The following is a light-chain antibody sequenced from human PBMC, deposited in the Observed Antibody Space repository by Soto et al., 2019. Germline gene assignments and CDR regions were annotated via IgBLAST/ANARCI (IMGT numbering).Light chain of an antibody. J-gene: IGKJ4*01. V-gene: IGKV1-39*01. CDR2: AAS. Sequence: DIQVTQSPSSLSASVGDTVTITCRASQTITSYLNCYQQKPGKAPRLLIYAASALHTGVPSRFSGRGSGTDFRLIITNLQTDYCATYYCQQSHCTPLTFGGGTKVEVK. CDR3: QQSHCTPLT. CDR1: QTITSY.